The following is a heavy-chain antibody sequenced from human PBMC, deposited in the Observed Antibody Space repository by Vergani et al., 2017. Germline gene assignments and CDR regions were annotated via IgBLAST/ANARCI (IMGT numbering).Heavy chain of an antibody. CDR1: GFSFSSYS. Sequence: VQILQSGGGLVKPGGSLRLSCAASGFSFSSYSMNWVRQAPGKGLEWVASISGSSSYVFYRDSVEGRFTITRDNAKKSVYLQMNSLRAEDTAMYFCARGLWDCTHIRCSPPSYWGQGTQVTVSS. CDR2: ISGSSSYV. CDR3: ARGLWDCTHIRCSPPSY. D-gene: IGHD2-8*01. J-gene: IGHJ4*02. V-gene: IGHV3-21*01.